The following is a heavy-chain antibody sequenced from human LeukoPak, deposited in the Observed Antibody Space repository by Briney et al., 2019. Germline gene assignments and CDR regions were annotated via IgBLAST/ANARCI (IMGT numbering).Heavy chain of an antibody. CDR1: GYSFTSYW. CDR2: IYPGDSGT. CDR3: ARHEGGFGVGATPTHVDY. D-gene: IGHD1-26*01. Sequence: GESLKISCKGSGYSFTSYWIGWVRQMPGKGLEWMGIIYPGDSGTRYSPSFQGQVTISADKSISTAYLQWSSLKASDTAMYYCARHEGGFGVGATPTHVDYWGQGTLVTVSS. V-gene: IGHV5-51*01. J-gene: IGHJ4*02.